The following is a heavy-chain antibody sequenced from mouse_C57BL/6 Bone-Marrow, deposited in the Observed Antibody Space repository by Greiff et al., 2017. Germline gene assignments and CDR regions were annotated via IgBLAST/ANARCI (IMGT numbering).Heavy chain of an antibody. CDR1: GYTFTSYW. CDR3: ARTASGSSDNALAY. CDR2: IGPSDSYT. Sequence: QVQLQQPGAELVMPGASVKLSCKASGYTFTSYWMHWVKQRPGQGLEWIGEIGPSDSYTNYNQKFKGKSTLTVDTSSSTAYMQLSSLTSEDSAVYDCARTASGSSDNALAYWGQGTLVTVSA. D-gene: IGHD1-1*01. V-gene: IGHV1-69*01. J-gene: IGHJ3*01.